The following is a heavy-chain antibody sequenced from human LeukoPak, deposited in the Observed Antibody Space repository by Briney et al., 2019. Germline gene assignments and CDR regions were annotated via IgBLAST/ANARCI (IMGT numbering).Heavy chain of an antibody. D-gene: IGHD3-22*01. Sequence: PSETLSLTCTVSGGSISSSSYYWGWIRQPPGKGLEWIVSIYYSGSTYYNPSLKSRATISVHRSKIQSSLKLSSVTAADTAVYYCARMRDYYDSSCYLDYWGQGTLVTVSS. CDR1: GGSISSSSYY. CDR3: ARMRDYYDSSCYLDY. J-gene: IGHJ4*02. CDR2: IYYSGST. V-gene: IGHV4-39*01.